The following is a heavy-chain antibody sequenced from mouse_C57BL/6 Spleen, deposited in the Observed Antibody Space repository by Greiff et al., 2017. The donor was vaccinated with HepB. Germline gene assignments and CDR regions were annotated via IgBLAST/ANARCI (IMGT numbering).Heavy chain of an antibody. Sequence: QVQLQQPGAELVMPGASVKLSCKASGYTFTSYWMHWVKQRPGQGLEWIGEIDPSDSYTNYNQKFKGKSTLTVDKSSSTAYMQLSSLTSEDSAVYYCARGAHDSGTGFYYWGQGTTLTVSS. CDR2: IDPSDSYT. J-gene: IGHJ2*01. V-gene: IGHV1-69*01. CDR3: ARGAHDSGTGFYY. D-gene: IGHD4-1*01. CDR1: GYTFTSYW.